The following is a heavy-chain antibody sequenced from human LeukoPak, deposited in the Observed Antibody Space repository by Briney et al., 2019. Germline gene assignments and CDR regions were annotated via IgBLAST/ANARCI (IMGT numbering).Heavy chain of an antibody. D-gene: IGHD5-12*01. CDR2: ISTNNGNT. CDR3: ARDLDRIVPTTADY. V-gene: IGHV1-18*01. CDR1: GYTFTSCS. J-gene: IGHJ4*02. Sequence: ASVKVSFKASGYTFTSCSITWVRQAPGQRLEWMGWISTNNGNTDYAQKLRDRVTMTTDTSTNTAYVELRSLRSDDTAVYHCARDLDRIVPTTADYWGQGTLVTVSS.